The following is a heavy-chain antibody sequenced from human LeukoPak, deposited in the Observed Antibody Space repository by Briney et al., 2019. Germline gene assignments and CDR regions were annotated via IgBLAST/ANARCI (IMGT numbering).Heavy chain of an antibody. D-gene: IGHD3-9*01. Sequence: APVKVSCKVSGYTLTELSMHWVRQAPGKGLEWMGGFDPEDGETIYAQKFQGRVTMTEDTSTDTAYMELSSLRSEDTAVYYCATDTHYDILTGYVDAFDIWGQGTMVTVSS. V-gene: IGHV1-24*01. CDR1: GYTLTELS. CDR2: FDPEDGET. J-gene: IGHJ3*02. CDR3: ATDTHYDILTGYVDAFDI.